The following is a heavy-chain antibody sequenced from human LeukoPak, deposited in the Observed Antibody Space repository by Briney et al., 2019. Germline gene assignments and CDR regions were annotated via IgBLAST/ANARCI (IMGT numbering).Heavy chain of an antibody. CDR1: GFTFSSYG. CDR2: IRYDGSNK. CDR3: AEDDGITSFGVVINQVDY. J-gene: IGHJ4*02. D-gene: IGHD3-3*01. V-gene: IGHV3-30*02. Sequence: PGGSLRLSCAASGFTFSSYGMHWVRQAPGKGLELVAFIRYDGSNKYYADSVKCRFTISRDNSKYTLYLQMNSLRAEDTAVYYCAEDDGITSFGVVINQVDYWGQGTLVTVSS.